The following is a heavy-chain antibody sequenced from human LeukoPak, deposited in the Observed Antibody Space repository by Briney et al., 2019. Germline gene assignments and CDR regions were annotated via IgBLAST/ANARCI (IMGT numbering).Heavy chain of an antibody. CDR2: IKSDGSST. CDR3: ATSRTFDY. V-gene: IGHV3-74*01. J-gene: IGHJ4*02. CDR1: GFTFSSYW. Sequence: GGSLRLSCAASGFTFSSYWMHWVRQTPGKGLVWVSRIKSDGSSTSYADSVKGRFTISRDSAKNTVYLQMNSLRAEDTAVYYCATSRTFDYWGQGTLVTVSS.